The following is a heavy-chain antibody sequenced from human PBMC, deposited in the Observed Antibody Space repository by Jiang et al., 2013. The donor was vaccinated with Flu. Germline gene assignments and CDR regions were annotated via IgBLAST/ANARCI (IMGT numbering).Heavy chain of an antibody. J-gene: IGHJ6*02. CDR3: AREEGRRRIYGLDV. Sequence: GPGLVKPSQTLSLTCTVSSGSISSGDYYWSWIRQSPGKGLEWIGDIDISGSTSYNPSLKSRVFISVETSKNQFSLRLTSVTAADTAVYYCAREEGRRRIYGLDVWGQGTTVSV. V-gene: IGHV4-30-4*01. CDR2: IDISGST. CDR1: SGSISSGDYY.